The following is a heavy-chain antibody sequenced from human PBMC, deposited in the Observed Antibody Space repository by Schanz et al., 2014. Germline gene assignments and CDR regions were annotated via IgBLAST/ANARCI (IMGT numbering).Heavy chain of an antibody. CDR2: ISAYNGDT. J-gene: IGHJ4*02. D-gene: IGHD2-2*01. CDR3: GRGPPFVPAEAIAY. CDR1: GYTFTSYV. Sequence: QVQLVQSGVEVKKPGASVKVSCKASGYTFTSYVINWVRQAPGQGLEWMGWISAYNGDTNYAQKVQGRVTLTTDTSANTAYMELTRLRSDDTAVYFCGRGPPFVPAEAIAYWGQGTLVTVSS. V-gene: IGHV1-18*04.